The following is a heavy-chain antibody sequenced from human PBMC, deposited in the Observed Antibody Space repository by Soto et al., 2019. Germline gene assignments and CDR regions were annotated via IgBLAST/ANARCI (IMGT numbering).Heavy chain of an antibody. Sequence: EVQLVESGGGLVQPGGSLRLSCAASGFTFSTYSMNWVRQAPGKGLEWVAYINSTGTIKYYGGSVKGRFTISRDNAKNSLYLQMNSLRAEDTAVYYCARMSSSISPGCWGQGTLVTVSS. CDR3: ARMSSSISPGC. CDR1: GFTFSTYS. D-gene: IGHD2-2*01. J-gene: IGHJ4*02. V-gene: IGHV3-48*01. CDR2: INSTGTIK.